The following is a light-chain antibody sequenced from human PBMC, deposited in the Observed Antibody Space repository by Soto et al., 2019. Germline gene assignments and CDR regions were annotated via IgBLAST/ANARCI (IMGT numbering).Light chain of an antibody. V-gene: IGKV1-5*01. J-gene: IGKJ4*01. CDR1: QSISSW. Sequence: IQMTQSPSTLSASVGDRVTINCRASQSISSWLAWYQQKPGKAPKLLIYDASSLESGVPSRFSGSGSGTEFTLTISSLQPDDFATYYCQQYDNLPALTFGGGTKVDIK. CDR2: DAS. CDR3: QQYDNLPALT.